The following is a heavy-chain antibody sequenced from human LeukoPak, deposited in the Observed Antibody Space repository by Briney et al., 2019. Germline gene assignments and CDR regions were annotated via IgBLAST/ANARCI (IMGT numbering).Heavy chain of an antibody. V-gene: IGHV3-23*01. CDR2: LSGSGGST. CDR3: AKEIRDWLTLDY. Sequence: GGSLRLSRAASGFTFSSYAMSWVRQAPGKGLEWVSALSGSGGSTYYADSVKGRFTISRDNSKNTLYLQMNSLRAEDTAVYYCAKEIRDWLTLDYWGQGTLVTVSS. CDR1: GFTFSSYA. D-gene: IGHD3/OR15-3a*01. J-gene: IGHJ4*02.